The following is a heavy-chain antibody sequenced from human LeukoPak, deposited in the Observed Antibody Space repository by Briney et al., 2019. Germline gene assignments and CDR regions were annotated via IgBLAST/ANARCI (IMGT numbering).Heavy chain of an antibody. CDR1: GGSISSYY. V-gene: IGHV4-59*08. D-gene: IGHD5-18*01. CDR3: ARHLVRDGYYYFFDY. Sequence: PSETLSLTCTVSGGSISSYYWSWIRQPPVKGPEWIGYIYNSGSTNYNPSLRSRVTISVDTSKNQFSLKLSSVTAADTAVYYCARHLVRDGYYYFFDYWGQGTLVTVSS. J-gene: IGHJ4*02. CDR2: IYNSGST.